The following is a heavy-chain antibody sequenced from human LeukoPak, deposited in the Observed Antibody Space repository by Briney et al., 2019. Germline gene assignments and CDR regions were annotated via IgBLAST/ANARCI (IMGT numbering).Heavy chain of an antibody. CDR1: GGSFSGYY. Sequence: SETLSLTCAVYGGSFSGYYWSWIRQPPGKGPEWIGEINHSGSTNYNPSLKSRVTISVDTSKNQFSLKLSSVTAADTAVYYCARDNYYGSGSYYTFFTDYWGQGTLVTVSS. J-gene: IGHJ4*02. CDR3: ARDNYYGSGSYYTFFTDY. V-gene: IGHV4-34*01. D-gene: IGHD3-10*01. CDR2: INHSGST.